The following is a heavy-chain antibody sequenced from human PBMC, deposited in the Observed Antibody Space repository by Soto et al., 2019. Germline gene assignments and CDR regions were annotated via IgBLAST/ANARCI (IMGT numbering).Heavy chain of an antibody. V-gene: IGHV3-33*01. J-gene: IGHJ5*02. D-gene: IGHD4-17*01. CDR2: IWNDGSKQ. Sequence: GGSLRLSCAASGFTFSRYGMHWVRQAPGKGLEWVAVIWNDGSKQVYDDSVKGRFTISRDNSKNALYLEMDSLRDEDTSVYYCARDDDYEANAIDLWGQGTLVTVSS. CDR3: ARDDDYEANAIDL. CDR1: GFTFSRYG.